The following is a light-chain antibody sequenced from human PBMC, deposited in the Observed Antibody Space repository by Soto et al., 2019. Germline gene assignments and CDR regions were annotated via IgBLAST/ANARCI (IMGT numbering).Light chain of an antibody. CDR3: QQLNYFPPT. V-gene: IGKV1-9*01. Sequence: MQLTQSPSSLSASVGDRVTITCRASQGISSFLAWYQQKPGEAPKLLIYAASTLQRGVPSRFSGRGSGTDFTLIISSLQPEDFATYFCQQLNYFPPTFGGGTKVDIK. J-gene: IGKJ4*01. CDR1: QGISSF. CDR2: AAS.